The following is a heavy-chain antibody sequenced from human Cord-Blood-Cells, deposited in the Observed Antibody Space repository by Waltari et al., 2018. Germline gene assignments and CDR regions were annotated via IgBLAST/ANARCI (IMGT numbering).Heavy chain of an antibody. J-gene: IGHJ2*01. V-gene: IGHV4-34*01. CDR3: ARGPLIALEGNWYFDL. Sequence: QVQLQQWGAGLLKPSETLSLTCAVYGGSFSGSYWSWIRQPPGKGLEWTGEINHSGSTNYNPSLKSRVTISVDTSKNQFSLKLSSVTAADTAVYYCARGPLIALEGNWYFDLWGRGTLVTVSS. CDR2: INHSGST. D-gene: IGHD6-19*01. CDR1: GGSFSGSY.